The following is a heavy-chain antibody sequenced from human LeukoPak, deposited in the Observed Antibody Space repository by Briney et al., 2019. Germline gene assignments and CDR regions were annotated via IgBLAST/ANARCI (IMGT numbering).Heavy chain of an antibody. V-gene: IGHV3-23*01. Sequence: PGGSLRLSCAASGFTFINYAMSWVRQAPGKGLEWVSLIGASCESTYYADSVKGRFTISRDNSKNTLSLQMNSLRVEDTAMYFCAKDIQLSTWGLGTMVTVSS. J-gene: IGHJ3*01. CDR2: IGASCEST. D-gene: IGHD5-24*01. CDR3: AKDIQLST. CDR1: GFTFINYA.